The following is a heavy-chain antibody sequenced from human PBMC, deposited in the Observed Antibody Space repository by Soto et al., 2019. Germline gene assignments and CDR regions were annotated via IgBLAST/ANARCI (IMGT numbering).Heavy chain of an antibody. Sequence: GGSLRLSCSASGFTFSEYSMHWVRQAPGKGLQYVSTISSDGDITYYADSVKGRFTISRDNSKNTLHLQMNSLRPEDTAVYYCVKVSTFYDILTGYYSTNFFDPWGQGTLVTVSS. CDR1: GFTFSEYS. D-gene: IGHD3-9*01. CDR2: ISSDGDIT. V-gene: IGHV3-64D*06. J-gene: IGHJ5*02. CDR3: VKVSTFYDILTGYYSTNFFDP.